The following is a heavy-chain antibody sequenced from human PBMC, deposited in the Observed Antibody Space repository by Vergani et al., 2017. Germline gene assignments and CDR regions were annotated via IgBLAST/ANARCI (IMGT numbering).Heavy chain of an antibody. CDR3: ARGGSYYWIDY. Sequence: QVQLQESGPGLVKPSQTLSLTCTVSGGSISSGDYHWSWIRPPPGKGLEWVGYIYYSGSTYYNPSLKSRVTISVDTSKNQFSLKLSAVTAADTAVYYCARGGSYYWIDYWGQGTLVTVSS. D-gene: IGHD1-26*01. J-gene: IGHJ4*02. CDR2: IYYSGST. CDR1: GGSISSGDYH. V-gene: IGHV4-30-4*08.